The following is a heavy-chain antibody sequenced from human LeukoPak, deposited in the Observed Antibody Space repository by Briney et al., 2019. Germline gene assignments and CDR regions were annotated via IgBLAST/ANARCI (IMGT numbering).Heavy chain of an antibody. CDR2: IKSKIDGGTI. CDR3: TTRRQDGC. CDR1: GFTFSDAW. D-gene: IGHD6-25*01. V-gene: IGHV3-15*01. J-gene: IGHJ4*02. Sequence: PGGSLILSCVASGFTFSDAWMSWVRQAPGKGLEWVGRIKSKIDGGTIDYGAPVKGRLTISRDDSRNTLDLQMNSLKTEDTAVYYCTTRRQDGCWGQGTLVTVS.